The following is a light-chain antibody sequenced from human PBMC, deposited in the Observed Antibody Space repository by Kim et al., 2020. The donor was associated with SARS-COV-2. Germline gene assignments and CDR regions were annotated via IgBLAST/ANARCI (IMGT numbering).Light chain of an antibody. CDR1: CSGVESCNH. CDR2: EGS. Sequence: GQSITHTGSGTCSGVESCNHVAWYQQHTGKAPKLMIYEGSKRPSWVTNRFSGSKSGKTASLTIFGLQAEDEADYYCCSYAGRSSWVFGGGTQLTVL. J-gene: IGLJ3*02. V-gene: IGLV2-23*01. CDR3: CSYAGRSSWV.